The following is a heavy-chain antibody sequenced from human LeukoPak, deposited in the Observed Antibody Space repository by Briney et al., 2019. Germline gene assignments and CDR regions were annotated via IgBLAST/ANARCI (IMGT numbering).Heavy chain of an antibody. V-gene: IGHV3-21*01. CDR3: ARDLFSSGWFAYFDY. J-gene: IGHJ4*02. CDR2: ISSSSSYI. CDR1: GFTFSSYS. D-gene: IGHD6-19*01. Sequence: GGSLRLSCAASGFTFSSYSMNWVRQAPGKGLEWVSSISSSSSYIYYADSVKGRLTISRDNAKNSLYLQMNSLRAEDTAVYYCARDLFSSGWFAYFDYWGQGTLVTVSS.